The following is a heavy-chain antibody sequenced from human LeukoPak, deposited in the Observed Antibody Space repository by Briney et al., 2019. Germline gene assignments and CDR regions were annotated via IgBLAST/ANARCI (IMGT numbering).Heavy chain of an antibody. CDR3: ARGAVLRFLGGTFDY. CDR1: GYTFTSYY. J-gene: IGHJ4*02. V-gene: IGHV1-46*01. D-gene: IGHD3-3*01. CDR2: INPSGGST. Sequence: GASVKVSCKASGYTFTSYYMHWVRQAPGQGLEWMGIINPSGGSTSYAQKFQGRVTMTRDTSTSTVYMELSSLRSEDTAVYYCARGAVLRFLGGTFDYWGQGTLVTVSS.